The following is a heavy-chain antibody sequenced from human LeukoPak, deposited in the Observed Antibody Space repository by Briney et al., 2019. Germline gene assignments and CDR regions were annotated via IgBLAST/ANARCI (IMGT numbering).Heavy chain of an antibody. CDR3: ARDLSDDSSSWYVGGH. V-gene: IGHV1-18*01. Sequence: GASVKVFCKASGYTFTSYGISWVRQAPGQGLEWMGWISAYNGNTNYAQKLQGRVTMTTDTSTSTAYMELRSLRSDDTAVYYCARDLSDDSSSWYVGGHWGQGTLVTVSS. J-gene: IGHJ4*02. D-gene: IGHD6-13*01. CDR2: ISAYNGNT. CDR1: GYTFTSYG.